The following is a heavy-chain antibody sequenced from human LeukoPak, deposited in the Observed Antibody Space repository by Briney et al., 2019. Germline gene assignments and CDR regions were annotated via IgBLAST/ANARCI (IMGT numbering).Heavy chain of an antibody. J-gene: IGHJ3*02. CDR2: INPNSGGT. D-gene: IGHD3-22*01. V-gene: IGHV1-2*02. CDR1: GYTFTGYY. CDR3: ARIGAYYYDRGAIDI. Sequence: GGSVKVSCKASGYTFTGYYMHWVRQAPGQGLEWMRWINPNSGGTNYAQKFQGRVTMTRDTSISTAYMELSRLRSDDTAVYYCARIGAYYYDRGAIDIWGQGTMVTVSS.